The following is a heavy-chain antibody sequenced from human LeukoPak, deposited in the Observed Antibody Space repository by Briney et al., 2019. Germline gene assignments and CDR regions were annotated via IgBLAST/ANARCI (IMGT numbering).Heavy chain of an antibody. CDR1: GGTFSSYA. CDR2: IIPIFGTA. V-gene: IGHV1-69*05. D-gene: IGHD2-2*01. Sequence: ASVKVSCKASGGTFSSYAISWVRQAPGQGLEWMGGIIPIFGTANYAQKFQGRVTITTDKSTSTAYMELSSLRSEDTAVYYCARGGHCSSTSCYEAESAFDIWGQGTMVTVSS. J-gene: IGHJ3*02. CDR3: ARGGHCSSTSCYEAESAFDI.